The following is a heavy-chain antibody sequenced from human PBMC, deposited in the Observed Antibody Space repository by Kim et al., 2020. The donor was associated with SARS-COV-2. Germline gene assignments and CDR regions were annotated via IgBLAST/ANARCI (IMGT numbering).Heavy chain of an antibody. CDR3: ARDLEL. D-gene: IGHD3-10*01. V-gene: IGHV3-7*01. CDR2: KEGSEK. J-gene: IGHJ4*02. Sequence: KEGSEKYDVDSVKGRFTISRDNAEKSLYQQMNSLRAENTAVYYCARDLELWGQGTLVTVSS.